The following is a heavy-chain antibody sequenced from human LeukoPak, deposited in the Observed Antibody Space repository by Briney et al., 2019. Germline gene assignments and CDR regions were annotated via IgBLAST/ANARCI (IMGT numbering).Heavy chain of an antibody. D-gene: IGHD6-19*01. J-gene: IGHJ6*02. CDR3: AREGLVLSYYGMDV. CDR2: IKQDGSEK. CDR1: GFTFSSYW. V-gene: IGHV3-7*01. Sequence: GGSLRLSCAASGFTFSSYWMSWVRQAPGKGLEWVANIKQDGSEKHYVDSVKGRFTISRDNAKNSLYLQMNSLRAEDTAVYYCAREGLVLSYYGMDVWGQGTTVTVSS.